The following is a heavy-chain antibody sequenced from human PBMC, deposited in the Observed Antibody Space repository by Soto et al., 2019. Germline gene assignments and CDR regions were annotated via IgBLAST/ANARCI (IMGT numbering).Heavy chain of an antibody. V-gene: IGHV4-31*03. CDR3: ARVCSSTSCYFPNWFDP. J-gene: IGHJ5*02. CDR1: GGSISSGGYY. CDR2: IYYSGST. Sequence: PSETLSLTCTVSGGSISSGGYYWSWIRQHPGKGLEWIGYIYYSGSTYYNPSLKSRVTISVDTSKNQFSLKLSSVTAADTAVYYCARVCSSTSCYFPNWFDPWGQGTLVTVSS. D-gene: IGHD2-2*01.